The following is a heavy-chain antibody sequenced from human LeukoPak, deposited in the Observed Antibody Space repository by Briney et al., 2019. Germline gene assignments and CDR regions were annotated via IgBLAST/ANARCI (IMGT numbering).Heavy chain of an antibody. Sequence: GGSLRLSCAASGFTFSSYAMHWVRQAPGKGLEWVAVISYDGSNKYYADSVKGRFTISRDNSKSTLYLQMNSLRAEDAAVYYCARGSGDYFDYWGQGTLVTVSS. J-gene: IGHJ4*02. D-gene: IGHD4-17*01. V-gene: IGHV3-30-3*01. CDR1: GFTFSSYA. CDR3: ARGSGDYFDY. CDR2: ISYDGSNK.